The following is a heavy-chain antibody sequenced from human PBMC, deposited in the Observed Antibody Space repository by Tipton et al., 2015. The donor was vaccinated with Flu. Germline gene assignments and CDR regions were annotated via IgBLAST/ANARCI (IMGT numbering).Heavy chain of an antibody. Sequence: TLSLTCSVSGDSIGSDYFWGWIRQPPGKGLEWIGNVHQAGTTYYNPSLRSRLTISLDRPENQFSLRLTSVTAADTAVYYCAGRDYSNYVSEPKNWFDPWGQGTLVTVSS. V-gene: IGHV4-38-2*01. CDR2: VHQAGTT. J-gene: IGHJ5*02. CDR3: AGRDYSNYVSEPKNWFDP. CDR1: GDSIGSDYF. D-gene: IGHD4-11*01.